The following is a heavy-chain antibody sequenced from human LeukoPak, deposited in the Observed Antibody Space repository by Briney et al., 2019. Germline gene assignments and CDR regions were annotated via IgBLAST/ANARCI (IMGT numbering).Heavy chain of an antibody. J-gene: IGHJ4*02. CDR3: ARDFGDHRTDY. D-gene: IGHD4-17*01. CDR1: GGSISNGDYY. CDR2: IFYGGST. V-gene: IGHV4-31*03. Sequence: SETLSLTCTVSGGSISNGDYYWNWIRQHPGKGLEYIGYIFYGGSTYYNPSLKSRVTISVDTSKNQFSLRLTSVTAADTAVYYCARDFGDHRTDYWGQGTLVTVSS.